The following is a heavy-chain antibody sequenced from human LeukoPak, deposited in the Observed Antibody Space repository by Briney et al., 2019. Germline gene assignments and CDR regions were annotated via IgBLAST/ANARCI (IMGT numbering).Heavy chain of an antibody. CDR1: GYTYTRYD. V-gene: IGHV1-18*01. CDR2: ISHYNGNT. Sequence: ASVKVSCLASGYTYTRYDIRWVRQAPGKGGEWMGWISHYNGNTIYAQKFQGRVTMATDSSTSTAYMELRSLRSDDTAVYYCARNIAAAGALYYMDVWGKGTTVTVSS. CDR3: ARNIAAAGALYYMDV. J-gene: IGHJ6*03. D-gene: IGHD6-13*01.